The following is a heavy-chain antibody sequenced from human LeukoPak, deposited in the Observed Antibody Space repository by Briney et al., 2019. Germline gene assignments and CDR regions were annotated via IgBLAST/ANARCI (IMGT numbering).Heavy chain of an antibody. D-gene: IGHD3-10*01. V-gene: IGHV4-61*02. Sequence: PSETLSLTCSVSGDSISSGSYYWSWIRQPAGKGLEWIGRIYTSGSTNYNPSLKSRVTISVDTSKNQFSLKLSSVTAADTAVYYCARDTWFGAGRTFDYWGQGTLVTVSS. CDR3: ARDTWFGAGRTFDY. J-gene: IGHJ4*02. CDR1: GDSISSGSYY. CDR2: IYTSGST.